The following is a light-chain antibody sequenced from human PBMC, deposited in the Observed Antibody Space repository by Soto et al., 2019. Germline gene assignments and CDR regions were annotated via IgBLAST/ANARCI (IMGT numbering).Light chain of an antibody. Sequence: QSVLTQPPSVSGAPGQRVTISCTGSSSNIGAGYDVHWYQQLPGTAPKLLIYGNSNRPSGVPDRFSGSKSGTSASLAITGLKAEDAADYCQSYDSSLRRVFGGGTKLTVL. V-gene: IGLV1-40*01. J-gene: IGLJ2*01. CDR1: SSNIGAGYD. CDR3: QSYDSSLRRV. CDR2: GNS.